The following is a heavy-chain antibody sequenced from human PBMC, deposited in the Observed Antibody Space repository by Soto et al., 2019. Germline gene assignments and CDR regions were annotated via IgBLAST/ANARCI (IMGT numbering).Heavy chain of an antibody. CDR1: GFTFGNNW. D-gene: IGHD3-3*01. CDR2: IKRDGSEK. J-gene: IGHJ4*02. V-gene: IGHV3-7*03. CDR3: ASLEWESSGYADY. Sequence: PGGSLRLSCAASGFTFGNNWMSWVRQVPGKGLEWVANIKRDGSEKYYVDSVKGRFAISRENAKNTLYLQMNSLRADDTAVYYCASLEWESSGYADYWGQGXLVTVYS.